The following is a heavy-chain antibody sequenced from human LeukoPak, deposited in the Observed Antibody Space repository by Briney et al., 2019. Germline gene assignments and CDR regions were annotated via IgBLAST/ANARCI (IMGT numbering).Heavy chain of an antibody. CDR2: INPNSGGT. Sequence: GASVKVSCKAYGYTFMSHGISWVRQAPGQGLEWMGWINPNSGGTNYAQKFQGRVTMTRDTPISTAYMELSRLRSDDTAVYYCAREYRTASRIFDYWGQGTLVTVSS. V-gene: IGHV1-2*02. CDR3: AREYRTASRIFDY. J-gene: IGHJ4*02. D-gene: IGHD2-21*02. CDR1: GYTFMSHG.